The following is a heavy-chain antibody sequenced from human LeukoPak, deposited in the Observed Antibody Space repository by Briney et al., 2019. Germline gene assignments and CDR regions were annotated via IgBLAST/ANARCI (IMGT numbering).Heavy chain of an antibody. CDR2: ISSSSSYI. D-gene: IGHD5-18*01. Sequence: GGSLRLSCAASGFTFSSYSVNWVRQAPGKGLEWVSSISSSSSYIYYADSVKGRFTISRGNAKNSLYLQMNSLRAEDTAVYYCARESWSGYSLFDPWGQGTLVTVSS. CDR1: GFTFSSYS. J-gene: IGHJ5*02. CDR3: ARESWSGYSLFDP. V-gene: IGHV3-21*01.